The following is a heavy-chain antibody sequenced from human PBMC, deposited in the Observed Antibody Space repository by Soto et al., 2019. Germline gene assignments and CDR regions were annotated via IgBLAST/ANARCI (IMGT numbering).Heavy chain of an antibody. D-gene: IGHD3-9*01. V-gene: IGHV3-30*03. CDR2: ISFDGGNT. J-gene: IGHJ3*02. CDR1: GFTFNNYG. CDR3: ATRGGLLRYFDWSSGSDAFDI. Sequence: GGSLRLSCAASGFTFNNYGMHWVRQAPGKGLEWVVVISFDGGNTHYADSVKGRFIISRDNSDNTLYLQMNSLRAEDTAVYYCATRGGLLRYFDWSSGSDAFDIWGQGTMVTVSS.